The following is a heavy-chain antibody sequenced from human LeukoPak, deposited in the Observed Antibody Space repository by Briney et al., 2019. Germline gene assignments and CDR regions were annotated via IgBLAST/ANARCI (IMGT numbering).Heavy chain of an antibody. CDR2: TYYRSKWYN. D-gene: IGHD2-21*02. CDR3: ARDTGTAISTFDI. J-gene: IGHJ3*02. V-gene: IGHV6-1*01. Sequence: SQTLSLTCAISGDSVSSNSAVWTWIRQSPSRGLEWLGRTYYRSKWYNDYAVSVKSRITVNPDTSKNQFSLQLNPVTPEDTAVYYCARDTGTAISTFDIWGQGTMVTVSS. CDR1: GDSVSSNSAV.